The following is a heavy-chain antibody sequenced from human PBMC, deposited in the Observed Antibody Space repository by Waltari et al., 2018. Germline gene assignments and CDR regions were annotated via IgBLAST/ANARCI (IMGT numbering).Heavy chain of an antibody. V-gene: IGHV1-69*12. D-gene: IGHD1-1*01. CDR3: ARRQLGGPLDP. Sequence: QVHLVQSGAEVKKPGSSVKVSCKASGGTFGRYAITWVRQAPGQGLEWMGGLNPIFGAPNYAQRFQGRVTITADESTSTVYMELSSLKSEDTALYFCARRQLGGPLDPWGQGTLVTVSS. CDR1: GGTFGRYA. CDR2: LNPIFGAP. J-gene: IGHJ5*02.